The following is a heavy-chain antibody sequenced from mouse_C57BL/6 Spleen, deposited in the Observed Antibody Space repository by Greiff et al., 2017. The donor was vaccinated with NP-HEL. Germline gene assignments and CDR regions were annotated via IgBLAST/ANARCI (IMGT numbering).Heavy chain of an antibody. Sequence: VKLMESGAELVRPGASVTLSCKASGYTFTDYEMHWVKQTPVHGLEWIGAIDPETGGTAYNQKFKGKAILTADKSSSTAYMELRSLTSEDSAVYYCTLHYYGSSYDYAMDYWGQGTSVTVSS. CDR3: TLHYYGSSYDYAMDY. J-gene: IGHJ4*01. V-gene: IGHV1-15*01. CDR2: IDPETGGT. CDR1: GYTFTDYE. D-gene: IGHD1-1*01.